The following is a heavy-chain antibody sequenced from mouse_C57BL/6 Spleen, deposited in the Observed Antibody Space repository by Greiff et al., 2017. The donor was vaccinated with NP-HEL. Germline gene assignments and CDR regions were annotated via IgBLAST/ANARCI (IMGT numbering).Heavy chain of an antibody. V-gene: IGHV1-78*01. D-gene: IGHD2-4*01. J-gene: IGHJ4*01. CDR2: IYPRDGST. CDR1: GYTFTDHT. CDR3: ARELGYDYDNYYAMDY. Sequence: VQLQQSDAELVKPGASVKISCKVSGYTFTDHTIHWMKQRPEQGLEWIGYIYPRDGSTKYNEKFKGKATLTADKFSSTAYMQLNSLTSEDSAVYFCARELGYDYDNYYAMDYWGQGTSVTVSS.